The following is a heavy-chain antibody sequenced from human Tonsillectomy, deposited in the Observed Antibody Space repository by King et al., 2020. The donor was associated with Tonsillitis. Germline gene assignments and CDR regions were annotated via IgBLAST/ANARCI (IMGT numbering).Heavy chain of an antibody. CDR2: ISYDGSNK. CDR1: GFTFSNYG. V-gene: IGHV3-30*18. CDR3: AKGYDSSGYYSEYFDL. Sequence: VQLVESGGGVVQPGRSLRLSCAAPGFTFSNYGMHWVRQAPGKGLEWVAVISYDGSNKYYADSVKGRFTISRDNSKNRVYLQMNSLRAEDTAVYYCAKGYDSSGYYSEYFDLWGRGTLVTVSS. J-gene: IGHJ2*01. D-gene: IGHD3-22*01.